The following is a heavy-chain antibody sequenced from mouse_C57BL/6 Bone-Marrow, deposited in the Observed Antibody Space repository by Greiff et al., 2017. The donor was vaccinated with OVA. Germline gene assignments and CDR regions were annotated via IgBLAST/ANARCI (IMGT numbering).Heavy chain of an antibody. V-gene: IGHV5-6*02. CDR2: ISSGGSYT. CDR1: GFTFSSYG. CDR3: ASRYDYVLFDY. J-gene: IGHJ2*01. Sequence: EVMLVESGGDLVKPGGSLKLSCAASGFTFSSYGMSWVRQTPDKRLEWVATISSGGSYTYYPDSVKGRFTISRDNDKNTLYLQMSSLKSEDTAMYYCASRYDYVLFDYWGQGTTLTVSS. D-gene: IGHD2-4*01.